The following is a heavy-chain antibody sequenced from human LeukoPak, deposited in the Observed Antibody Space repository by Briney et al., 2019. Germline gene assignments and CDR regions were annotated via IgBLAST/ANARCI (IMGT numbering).Heavy chain of an antibody. D-gene: IGHD1-26*01. J-gene: IGHJ4*02. CDR2: ISGSGSNT. CDR1: GFTFSSYA. CDR3: ARDGSGSYCGPGGYFDY. V-gene: IGHV3-23*01. Sequence: PGGSLRLSCAASGFTFSSYAMTWVRQAPGKGLEWVSAISGSGSNTYYADSVKGRFTISRDNAKNSLYLQMNSLRAEDTAVYYCARDGSGSYCGPGGYFDYWGQGTLVTVSS.